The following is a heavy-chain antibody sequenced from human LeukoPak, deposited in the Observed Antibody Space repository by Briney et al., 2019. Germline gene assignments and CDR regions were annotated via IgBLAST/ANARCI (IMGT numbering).Heavy chain of an antibody. D-gene: IGHD6-19*01. CDR3: ARSRGGQWLVRGPYDAFDI. CDR2: FDPEDGET. V-gene: IGHV1-24*01. J-gene: IGHJ3*02. CDR1: GYTLTELS. Sequence: ASVKVSCKVSGYTLTELSMHWVRQAPGKGLEWMGGFDPEDGETIYAQKFQGRVTMTEDTSTDTAYMELSSLRSDDTAVYYCARSRGGQWLVRGPYDAFDIWGQGTMVTVSS.